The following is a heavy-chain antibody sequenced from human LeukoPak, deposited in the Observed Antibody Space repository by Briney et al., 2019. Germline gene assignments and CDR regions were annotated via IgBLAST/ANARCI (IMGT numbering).Heavy chain of an antibody. D-gene: IGHD6-19*01. Sequence: ASVKVSCKASGYTFISYSISRVRQAPGQGLEWMGWISTYNGNTHYAQKLQGRVTMTTDTSTSTAYMELRSLRSDDTAVYYCARSSLAVAGSVFDYWGQGTLVTVSS. CDR1: GYTFISYS. V-gene: IGHV1-18*01. CDR3: ARSSLAVAGSVFDY. J-gene: IGHJ4*02. CDR2: ISTYNGNT.